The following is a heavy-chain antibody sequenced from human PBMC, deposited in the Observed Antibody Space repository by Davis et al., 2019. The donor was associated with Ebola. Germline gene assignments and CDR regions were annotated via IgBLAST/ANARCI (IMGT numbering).Heavy chain of an antibody. CDR2: ISSSSSTI. CDR1: GFTFSSYS. Sequence: PGGSLRLSCAASGFTFSSYSMNWVRQAPGKGLEWVSYISSSSSTIYYADSVKGRFTISRDNAKNSLYLQMNSLRDEDTAVYYCARGDYSDGSFADAFDVWGQGTVVTVSS. CDR3: ARGDYSDGSFADAFDV. J-gene: IGHJ3*01. D-gene: IGHD3-22*01. V-gene: IGHV3-48*02.